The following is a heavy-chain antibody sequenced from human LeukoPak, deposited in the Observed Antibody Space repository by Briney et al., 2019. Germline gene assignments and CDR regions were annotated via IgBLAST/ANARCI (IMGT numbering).Heavy chain of an antibody. D-gene: IGHD5-24*01. CDR2: INPNSGGT. CDR1: GYTFTGYY. CDR3: ARDLVKRWPMGY. Sequence: ASVKVSCKASGYTFTGYYMHGVRQAPGQGLEWMGWINPNSGGTNYAQKFQGRVTMTRDTSISTAYMELSRLRSDDTAVYYCARDLVKRWPMGYWGQGTLVTVSS. V-gene: IGHV1-2*02. J-gene: IGHJ4*02.